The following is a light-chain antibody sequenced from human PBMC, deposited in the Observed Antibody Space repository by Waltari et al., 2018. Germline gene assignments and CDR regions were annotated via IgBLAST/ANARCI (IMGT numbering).Light chain of an antibody. V-gene: IGLV3-21*02. CDR3: QVWDPTSSHWI. Sequence: SYVLTPPSSVSVAPGQTASIACGGYNICNKRVHWYQQRPGQAPVLVVYDSDDRPSGIPDRFSGSNSGSTATLTVSRVGAGDEADYYCQVWDPTSSHWIFGGGTKLTVL. CDR1: NICNKR. CDR2: DSD. J-gene: IGLJ2*01.